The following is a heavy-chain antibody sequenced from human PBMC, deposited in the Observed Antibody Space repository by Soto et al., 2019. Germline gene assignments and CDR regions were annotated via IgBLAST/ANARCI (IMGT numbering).Heavy chain of an antibody. CDR3: ARERLTPRITIFGVVIERDAFDI. Sequence: SETLSLTCAVYGGSFSGYYWSWIRQPPGKVLEWIGEINHSGSTNYNPSLKSRVTISVDTSKNQFSLKLSSVTAADTAVYYCARERLTPRITIFGVVIERDAFDIWGQGTMVTVSS. CDR1: GGSFSGYY. CDR2: INHSGST. V-gene: IGHV4-34*01. D-gene: IGHD3-3*01. J-gene: IGHJ3*02.